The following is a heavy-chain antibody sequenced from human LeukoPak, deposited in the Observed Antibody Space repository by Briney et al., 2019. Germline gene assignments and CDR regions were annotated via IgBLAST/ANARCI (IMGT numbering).Heavy chain of an antibody. CDR1: GFTFSSYW. V-gene: IGHV3-7*04. J-gene: IGHJ4*02. Sequence: GGSLRLSCAASGFTFSSYWMSWVRQAPRKGLEWVANIKQDGSEKYYVDSVKGRFTISRDNARNSLYLQMNSLRAEDTAIYYCARSEHSSSSFDYWGQGTLVTVSS. D-gene: IGHD6-6*01. CDR2: IKQDGSEK. CDR3: ARSEHSSSSFDY.